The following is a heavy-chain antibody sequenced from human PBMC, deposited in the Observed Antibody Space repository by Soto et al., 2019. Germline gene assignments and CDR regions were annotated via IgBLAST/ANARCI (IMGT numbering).Heavy chain of an antibody. Sequence: SETLSLTCAVSGYSISSGYYWGWIRQPPGKGLEWIGSIYHSGSTYYNPSLKSRVTISVDTSKNQFSLKLSSVTAADTAVYYCARVGYSSSGRYAFDIWGQGTMVTVSS. CDR3: ARVGYSSSGRYAFDI. CDR2: IYHSGST. CDR1: GYSISSGYY. D-gene: IGHD6-13*01. J-gene: IGHJ3*02. V-gene: IGHV4-38-2*01.